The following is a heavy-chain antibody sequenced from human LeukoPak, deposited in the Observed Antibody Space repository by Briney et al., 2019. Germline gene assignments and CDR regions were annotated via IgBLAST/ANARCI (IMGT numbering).Heavy chain of an antibody. Sequence: SETLSLTCTVSGYSISSGYYWGWIRQPPGKGLEWIGSIYHSGSTYYNPSLKSRVTISVDTSKNQFSLKLSSVTAADTAVYYCARAGNSDQVGAFDIWGQGTMVTVSS. CDR1: GYSISSGYY. J-gene: IGHJ3*02. CDR2: IYHSGST. D-gene: IGHD4-23*01. CDR3: ARAGNSDQVGAFDI. V-gene: IGHV4-38-2*02.